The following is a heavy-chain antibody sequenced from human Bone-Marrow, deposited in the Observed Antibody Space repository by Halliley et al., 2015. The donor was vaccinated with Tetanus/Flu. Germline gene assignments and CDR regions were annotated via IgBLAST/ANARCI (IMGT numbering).Heavy chain of an antibody. CDR3: AREGEAGYFDY. V-gene: IGHV3-53*01. Sequence: KGLEWLAVIYLTGATFYADSVEGRFTISRDNSRNTVSLQMNSLRVEDTAKYYCAREGEAGYFDYWGQGVLVTVPS. J-gene: IGHJ4*03. CDR2: IYLTGAT.